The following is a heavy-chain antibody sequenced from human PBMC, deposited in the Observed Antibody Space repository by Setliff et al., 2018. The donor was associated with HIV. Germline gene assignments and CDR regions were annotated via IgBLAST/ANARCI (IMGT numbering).Heavy chain of an antibody. CDR2: IDPSDSYT. Sequence: PGESLKISCKGSGYSFTSYWITWVRQMPGKGLEWMGRIDPSDSYTNYSPSLQGHVTISVDKSISTAYLQWSSLKASDTAMYYCARAYGSGSYYNLGGFDPWGQGTLVTVPQ. D-gene: IGHD3-10*01. CDR3: ARAYGSGSYYNLGGFDP. V-gene: IGHV5-10-1*01. J-gene: IGHJ5*02. CDR1: GYSFTSYW.